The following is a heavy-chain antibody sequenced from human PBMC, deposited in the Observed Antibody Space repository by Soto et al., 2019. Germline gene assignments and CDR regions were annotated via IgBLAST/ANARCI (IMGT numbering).Heavy chain of an antibody. Sequence: GGSLRLSCAASGFTFSSYAMSWVRQAPGKGLEWVSAISGSGGSTYYADSVKGRFTISRDNSKNTLYLQMNSLRAEDTAVYYCAKDSQTSNYDYIWGSYLSRDAFDIWGQGTMVTVSS. CDR1: GFTFSSYA. V-gene: IGHV3-23*01. J-gene: IGHJ3*02. D-gene: IGHD3-16*02. CDR3: AKDSQTSNYDYIWGSYLSRDAFDI. CDR2: ISGSGGST.